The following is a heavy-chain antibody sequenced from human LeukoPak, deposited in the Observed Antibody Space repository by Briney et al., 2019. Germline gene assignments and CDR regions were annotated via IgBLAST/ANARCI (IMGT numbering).Heavy chain of an antibody. CDR1: GSIFNNYG. D-gene: IGHD3-22*01. CDR3: AKGSSGYFADL. J-gene: IGHJ5*02. CDR2: ISNDGGGT. Sequence: GGSLRLSCAASGSIFNNYGLIWVRQAPGKGLEWVSAISNDGGGTNYADFVRGRFTISRDNSKNTLFLQMNSLRAEDTALYYCAKGSSGYFADLWGQGTLVTVSS. V-gene: IGHV3-23*01.